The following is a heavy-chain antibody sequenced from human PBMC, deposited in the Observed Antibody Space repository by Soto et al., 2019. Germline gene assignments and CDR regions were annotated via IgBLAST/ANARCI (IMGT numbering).Heavy chain of an antibody. Sequence: SVKVSCKASGGTFSSYAISWVRQAPGQGLEWMGGIIPIFGTANYAQKFQGRVTITADESTSTAYMELSSLRSEDTAVYYCARGSNYYDSSGYLSDVDYWGQGTLVTVSS. CDR2: IIPIFGTA. D-gene: IGHD3-22*01. J-gene: IGHJ4*02. CDR1: GGTFSSYA. CDR3: ARGSNYYDSSGYLSDVDY. V-gene: IGHV1-69*13.